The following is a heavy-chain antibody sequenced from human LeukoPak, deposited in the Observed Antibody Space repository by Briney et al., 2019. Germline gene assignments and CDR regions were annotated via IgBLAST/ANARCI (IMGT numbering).Heavy chain of an antibody. CDR1: GGSISSYY. V-gene: IGHV4-4*07. J-gene: IGHJ6*02. D-gene: IGHD4-17*01. CDR2: IYTSGST. CDR3: ARDTPDYGDYFLVGMDV. Sequence: PSETLSLTCTVSGGSISSYYWSWIRQPAGKGLEWIGRIYTSGSTNHNPSLKSRVTMSVDTSKHQFSLKLSSVTAADTAVYYCARDTPDYGDYFLVGMDVWGQGTTVTVSS.